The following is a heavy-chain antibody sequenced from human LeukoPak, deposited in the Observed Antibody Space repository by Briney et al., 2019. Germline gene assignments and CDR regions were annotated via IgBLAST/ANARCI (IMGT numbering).Heavy chain of an antibody. CDR3: ASYCDYDWFDP. J-gene: IGHJ5*02. V-gene: IGHV4-59*01. Sequence: SETLSLTCTVSGGSISSYYWSWIRQPPGKGLEWIGYIYYSGSTNYNPSLKSRVTISVDTSKNQFSLKLSSVTAADTAVYYCASYCDYDWFDPWGQGTLVTVSS. CDR1: GGSISSYY. CDR2: IYYSGST. D-gene: IGHD4-17*01.